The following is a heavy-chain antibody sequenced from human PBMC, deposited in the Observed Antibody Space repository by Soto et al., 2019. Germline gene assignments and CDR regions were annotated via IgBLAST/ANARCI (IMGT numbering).Heavy chain of an antibody. D-gene: IGHD2-2*01. CDR3: AREDIVVVPAAHYYYYYGMDV. CDR1: GFTFSSYG. V-gene: IGHV3-33*01. Sequence: GGSLRLSCAASGFTFSSYGMHWVRQAPVNGLEWVAFIWYDGSNKYYADSVKGRFTISRDNSKNTLYLQMNSLRAEDTAVYYCAREDIVVVPAAHYYYYYGMDVWGQGTTVTVSS. J-gene: IGHJ6*02. CDR2: IWYDGSNK.